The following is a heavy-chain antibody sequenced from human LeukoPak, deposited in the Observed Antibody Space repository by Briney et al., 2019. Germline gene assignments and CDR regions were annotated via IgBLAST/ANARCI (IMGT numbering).Heavy chain of an antibody. CDR3: ASRIVGTPDYFDY. Sequence: GGSLRLSCAASGFTFSDYYMSWIRQAPGKGLEWVSYISSSGSTIYYADSVKGRFTISRDNAKNSLYLQMNSLRAEDTAVYYCASRIVGTPDYFDYWGQGTLVTVSS. J-gene: IGHJ4*02. CDR2: ISSSGSTI. CDR1: GFTFSDYY. D-gene: IGHD1-26*01. V-gene: IGHV3-11*04.